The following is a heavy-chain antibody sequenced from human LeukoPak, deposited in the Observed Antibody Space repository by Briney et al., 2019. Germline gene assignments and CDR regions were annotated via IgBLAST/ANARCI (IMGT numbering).Heavy chain of an antibody. CDR1: GFTFSSYG. D-gene: IGHD6-13*01. CDR3: AKDLLFSSSWYGFDY. Sequence: GGSPRLSCAASGFTFSSYGMHWVREAPGKGLEWVAVLWYDGSNKYYADSVKGRFTISRDNSKNTLYLQMNSLRAEETAVYYCAKDLLFSSSWYGFDYWGQGTLVTVSS. V-gene: IGHV3-33*06. J-gene: IGHJ4*02. CDR2: LWYDGSNK.